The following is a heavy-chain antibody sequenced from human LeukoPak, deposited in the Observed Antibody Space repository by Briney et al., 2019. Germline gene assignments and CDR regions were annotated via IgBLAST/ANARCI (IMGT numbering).Heavy chain of an antibody. CDR2: INPNSGGT. CDR1: GYTFTGYY. CDR3: AREASDGSSFDY. D-gene: IGHD6-13*01. Sequence: GASVNVSFKASGYTFTGYYMHWVRQAPGQGLEWMGRINPNSGGTNYAQKFQGRVTMTRDTSISTAYMELSRLRSDDTAVYYCAREASDGSSFDYWGQGTLVTVSS. J-gene: IGHJ4*02. V-gene: IGHV1-2*06.